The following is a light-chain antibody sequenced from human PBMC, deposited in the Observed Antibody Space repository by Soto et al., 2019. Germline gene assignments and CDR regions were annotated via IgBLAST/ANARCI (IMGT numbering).Light chain of an antibody. J-gene: IGKJ5*01. CDR2: GIS. CDR1: QSVNSNY. V-gene: IGKV3D-20*02. CDR3: HQRNK. Sequence: EIVMTQSPATLSVSPGERATLSCRASQSVNSNYLAWYQQKPGQAPRLLIYGISKRATDIPDRFSGSGSGTEFTLTISSLEPEDFAVYFCHQRNKFGQGTRLEI.